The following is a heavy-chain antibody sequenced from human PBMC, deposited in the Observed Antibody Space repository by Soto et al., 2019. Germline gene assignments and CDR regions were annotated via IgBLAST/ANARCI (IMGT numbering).Heavy chain of an antibody. J-gene: IGHJ5*02. V-gene: IGHV3-21*01. CDR1: GFTFSSYS. CDR3: ARDPGNYGSGSYLALYVS. D-gene: IGHD3-10*01. CDR2: ISSSSSYI. Sequence: GGSLRLSCAASGFTFSSYSMNWVRQAPGKGLEWVSSISSSSSYIYYADSVKGRFTISRDNAKNSLYLQMNSLRAEDTAVYYCARDPGNYGSGSYLALYVSWGQGTLVTVSS.